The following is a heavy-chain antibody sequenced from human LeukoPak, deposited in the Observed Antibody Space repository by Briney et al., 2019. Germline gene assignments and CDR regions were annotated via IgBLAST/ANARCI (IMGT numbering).Heavy chain of an antibody. CDR2: IYTSGST. D-gene: IGHD3-10*01. CDR3: ARDWYYYGSGSYSYYYMDV. V-gene: IGHV4-4*07. CDR1: GGSFSGYY. Sequence: PSETLSLTCAVYGGSFSGYYWSWIRQPAGKGLEWIGRIYTSGSTNYNPSLKSRVTMSVDTSKNQFSLKLSSVAAADTAVYYCARDWYYYGSGSYSYYYMDVWGKGTTVTISS. J-gene: IGHJ6*03.